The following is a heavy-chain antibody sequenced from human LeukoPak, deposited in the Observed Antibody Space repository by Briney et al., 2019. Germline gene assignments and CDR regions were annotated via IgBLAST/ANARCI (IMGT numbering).Heavy chain of an antibody. CDR1: GFTFSSYS. CDR2: ISSTSIYI. Sequence: GGSLRLSCADSGFTFSSYSMNWVRQAPGKGLEWVSSISSTSIYIYSADSVKGRFTISRDNAKDSLYLQMNSLRAEDTAVYYCARDPTTYGSGSYYYYFDHWGQGTLVTVSS. CDR3: ARDPTTYGSGSYYYYFDH. J-gene: IGHJ4*02. D-gene: IGHD3-10*01. V-gene: IGHV3-21*01.